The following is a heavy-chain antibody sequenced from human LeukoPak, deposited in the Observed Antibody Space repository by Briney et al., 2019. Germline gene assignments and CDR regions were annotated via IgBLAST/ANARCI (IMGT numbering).Heavy chain of an antibody. D-gene: IGHD3-3*01. CDR3: ARDLLVTIFGAVMQRDDAFDT. V-gene: IGHV1-69*13. CDR2: IIPIFGTA. CDR1: GGTFSSYA. J-gene: IGHJ3*02. Sequence: SVKVSCKASGGTFSSYAISWVRQAPGQGLEWMGGIIPIFGTANYAQKFQGRVTITADESTSTAYMELSSLRSEDTAVYYCARDLLVTIFGAVMQRDDAFDTWGQGTMVTVSS.